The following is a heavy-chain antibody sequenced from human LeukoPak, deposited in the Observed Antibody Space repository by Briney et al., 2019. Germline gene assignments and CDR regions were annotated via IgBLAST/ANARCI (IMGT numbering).Heavy chain of an antibody. CDR1: GGSISGYY. Sequence: SETLSLTCTVSGGSISGYYWSWIRQPPGKGLEWIGYIYYTGTTNYNPSLKSRVTISVDMSKNQLSLKLTSVTAADTAVYYCARGPVVVTANDAFDIWGQGTMVTVSS. CDR3: ARGPVVVTANDAFDI. D-gene: IGHD2-21*02. V-gene: IGHV4-59*12. CDR2: IYYTGTT. J-gene: IGHJ3*02.